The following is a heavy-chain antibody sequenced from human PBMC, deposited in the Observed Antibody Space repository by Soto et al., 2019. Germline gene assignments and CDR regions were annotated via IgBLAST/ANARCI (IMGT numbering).Heavy chain of an antibody. Sequence: PVGSLRLSCAASGFTFSSYAMSWVRQAPGKGLEWVSAISGSGGSTYYADSVKGRFTISRDNSKNTLYLQMNSLRAEDTAVYYCAKDRYSSSWFPRYNWFDPWGQGTLVTVSS. CDR2: ISGSGGST. V-gene: IGHV3-23*01. CDR1: GFTFSSYA. D-gene: IGHD6-13*01. J-gene: IGHJ5*02. CDR3: AKDRYSSSWFPRYNWFDP.